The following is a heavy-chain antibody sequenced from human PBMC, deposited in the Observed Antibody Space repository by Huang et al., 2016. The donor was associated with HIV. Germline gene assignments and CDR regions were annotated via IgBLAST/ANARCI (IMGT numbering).Heavy chain of an antibody. J-gene: IGHJ4*02. D-gene: IGHD2-21*02. V-gene: IGHV3-30*02. CDR1: GFSFSHYG. CDR2: IRFDGGNK. CDR3: ATDLGGYSFDY. Sequence: QEQLVESGGGVVQPGGSLRLSCETSGFSFSHYGMHWVGQAPGKGMGWVAFIRFDGGNKHYADSAKGRFTISRDNSKKMLFLEMNSLRGDDTAFYYCATDLGGYSFDYWGQGALVSVSS.